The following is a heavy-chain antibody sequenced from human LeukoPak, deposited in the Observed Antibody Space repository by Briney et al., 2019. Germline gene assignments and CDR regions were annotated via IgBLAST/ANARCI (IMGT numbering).Heavy chain of an antibody. CDR3: ARVHAYCGGDCYARFYYYYMDV. V-gene: IGHV4-38-2*02. D-gene: IGHD2-21*02. J-gene: IGHJ6*03. CDR1: GYSISSGYY. Sequence: SETLSLTCTVSGYSISSGYYWGWIRQPPGKGLEWIGSIYHSGSTYYNPSLKSRVTISVDTSKNQFSLKLSSVTAADTAVYYCARVHAYCGGDCYARFYYYYMDVWGKGTTVTVSS. CDR2: IYHSGST.